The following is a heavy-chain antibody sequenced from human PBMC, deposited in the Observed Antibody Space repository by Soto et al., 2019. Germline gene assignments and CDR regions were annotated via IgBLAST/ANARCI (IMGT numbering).Heavy chain of an antibody. CDR1: GGSISSGGYS. J-gene: IGHJ1*01. CDR2: IYHSGST. D-gene: IGHD2-21*02. CDR3: ARARSGYCGGDCYSIEYFQH. V-gene: IGHV4-30-2*05. Sequence: SETLSLTCAVSGGSISSGGYSWSWIRQPPGKGLEWIGYIYHSGSTYYNPSLKSRVTISVDTSKNQFSLKLSSVTAADTAVYYCARARSGYCGGDCYSIEYFQHWGQGTLVTV.